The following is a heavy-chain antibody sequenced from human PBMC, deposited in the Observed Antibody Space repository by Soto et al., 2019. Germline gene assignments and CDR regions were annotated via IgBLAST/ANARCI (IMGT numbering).Heavy chain of an antibody. V-gene: IGHV1-3*01. CDR2: INAGNGNT. CDR3: ARRGLAAVNYYFDY. Sequence: GASVKVSCKASGYTFTSYAMHWVRQAPGQRLEWMGWINAGNGNTKYSQNFQGRVTITRDTSASTAYMELSSLRSEDTAVYYCARRGLAAVNYYFDYWGQGTLVTVSS. J-gene: IGHJ4*02. CDR1: GYTFTSYA. D-gene: IGHD6-13*01.